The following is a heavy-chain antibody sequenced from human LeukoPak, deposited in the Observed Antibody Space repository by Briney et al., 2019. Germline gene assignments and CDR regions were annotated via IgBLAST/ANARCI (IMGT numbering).Heavy chain of an antibody. Sequence: PSETLSLTCAVYGGSFSGYYWSWIRQPPGKGLEWIGEINHSGSTNYNPSLKSRVTISVDTSKNQFSLKLSSVTAADTAVYYCAQSAGTGFDYWGQGTLVTVSS. CDR2: INHSGST. V-gene: IGHV4-34*01. D-gene: IGHD6-13*01. J-gene: IGHJ4*02. CDR3: AQSAGTGFDY. CDR1: GGSFSGYY.